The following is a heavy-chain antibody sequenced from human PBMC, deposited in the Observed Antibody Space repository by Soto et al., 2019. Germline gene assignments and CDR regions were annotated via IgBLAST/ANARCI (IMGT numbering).Heavy chain of an antibody. J-gene: IGHJ4*02. CDR1: GLTFSSYA. V-gene: IGHV3-23*01. D-gene: IGHD1-7*01. CDR2: ISGSGGNA. Sequence: EVQLLESGGDLVQPGGSLRLSCAASGLTFSSYAMSWVRQAPGKGLEWVSAISGSGGNAYYADSVRGRFPISRDNSKNTLYLQMDSLRAEDTALYYCARDPTGTTRNFDCWGQGTLVTVSS. CDR3: ARDPTGTTRNFDC.